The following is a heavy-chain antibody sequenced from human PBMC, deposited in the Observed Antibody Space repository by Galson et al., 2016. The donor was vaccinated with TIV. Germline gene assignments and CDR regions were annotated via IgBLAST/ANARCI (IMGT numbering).Heavy chain of an antibody. CDR1: GGTFMSHS. Sequence: SVKVSCKASGGTFMSHSITWVRQAPGQGLEWMGGIIPVFGKANYAQKFQGRVTITTDESTGPAYMELSSLTSEDTAVYYCARQVAYTYGQEQWGQGTLVTVSS. D-gene: IGHD5-18*01. J-gene: IGHJ4*02. CDR2: IIPVFGKA. V-gene: IGHV1-69*05. CDR3: ARQVAYTYGQEQ.